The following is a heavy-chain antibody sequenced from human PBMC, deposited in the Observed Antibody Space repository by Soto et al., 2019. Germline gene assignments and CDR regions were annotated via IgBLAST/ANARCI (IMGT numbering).Heavy chain of an antibody. CDR2: IWYDGTNK. Sequence: GGSLRLSCAASGLTFSSHGMHWVLQAPCKGLEWVALIWYDGTNKYYADSVKGRFTISRDNSKNTVYLQMNSLRAEDTAVYYCAVAYCGCDCYSRGLDYWGQGTLVTVSS. J-gene: IGHJ4*02. CDR1: GLTFSSHG. CDR3: AVAYCGCDCYSRGLDY. D-gene: IGHD2-21*02. V-gene: IGHV3-33*01.